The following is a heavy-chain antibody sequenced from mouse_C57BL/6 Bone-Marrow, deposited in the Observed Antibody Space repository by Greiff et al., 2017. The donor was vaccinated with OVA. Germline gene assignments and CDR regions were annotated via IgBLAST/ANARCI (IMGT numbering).Heavy chain of an antibody. J-gene: IGHJ4*01. V-gene: IGHV14-4*01. CDR2: IDPENGDT. CDR3: TTEGLRRYYCAMDY. CDR1: GYNIKDDY. Sequence: VQLQQSGAELVRPGASVKLSCTASGYNIKDDYMHWVKQRPEQGLEWIGWIDPENGDTEYASKFQGKATITADTSSNTAYLQLSSLTSEDTAVYYCTTEGLRRYYCAMDYWGQGTSVTVSS. D-gene: IGHD2-4*01.